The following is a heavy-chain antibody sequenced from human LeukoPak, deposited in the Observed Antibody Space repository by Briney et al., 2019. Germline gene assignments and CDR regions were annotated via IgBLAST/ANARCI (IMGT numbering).Heavy chain of an antibody. CDR3: ARGYTATPLY. J-gene: IGHJ4*02. D-gene: IGHD3-16*02. V-gene: IGHV4-31*03. CDR2: IYYSGST. Sequence: ASETLSFTCTVSGGSISSGGYYWRWIRQHPGKGLEWIGYIYYSGSTYYNPSLKSRVTISVDTSKNQFSLKLSSVTAADTAVYYCARGYTATPLYWGRGTLVTVSS. CDR1: GGSISSGGYY.